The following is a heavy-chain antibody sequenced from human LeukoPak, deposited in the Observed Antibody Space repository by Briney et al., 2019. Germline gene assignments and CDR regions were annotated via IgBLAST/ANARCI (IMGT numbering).Heavy chain of an antibody. V-gene: IGHV4-4*02. D-gene: IGHD6-19*01. CDR2: IYHSGST. CDR1: GGSISSSNW. Sequence: SETLSLTCAVSGGSISSSNWWRWVRHPPGKGLEWIGEIYHSGSTNYNPSLKSRVTISVDKSKNQFSLKLSSVTAADTAMYYCARVAVARLAYFDYWGQGTLVTVSS. CDR3: ARVAVARLAYFDY. J-gene: IGHJ4*02.